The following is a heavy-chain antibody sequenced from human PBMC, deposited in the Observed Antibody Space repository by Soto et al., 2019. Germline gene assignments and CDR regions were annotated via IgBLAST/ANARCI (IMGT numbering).Heavy chain of an antibody. CDR1: GGSFSGYY. J-gene: IGHJ4*02. V-gene: IGHV4-34*01. D-gene: IGHD6-6*01. CDR2: INHSGST. Sequence: QVQLQQWGAGLLKPSETLSPTCAVYGGSFSGYYWCWIRQPPGKGLEWIGEINHSGSTNYTPSLKSRVTISVDTYKNQFSLKLSSVTAADTAVYYCARAYVAAPFDYWGQGTLVTVSS. CDR3: ARAYVAAPFDY.